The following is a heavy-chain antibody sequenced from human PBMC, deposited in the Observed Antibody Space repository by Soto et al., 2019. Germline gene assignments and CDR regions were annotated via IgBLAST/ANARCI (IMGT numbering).Heavy chain of an antibody. D-gene: IGHD1-20*01. Sequence: SETLSLTCAVYGGSFSGYYWSWIRQPPGKGLEWIGEINHSGSTNYNPSLKSRVTISVDTSKNQFSLKLSSVTAADTAVYYCARPYNWNDAFDIWGQRTMVT. CDR3: ARPYNWNDAFDI. CDR1: GGSFSGYY. CDR2: INHSGST. J-gene: IGHJ3*02. V-gene: IGHV4-34*01.